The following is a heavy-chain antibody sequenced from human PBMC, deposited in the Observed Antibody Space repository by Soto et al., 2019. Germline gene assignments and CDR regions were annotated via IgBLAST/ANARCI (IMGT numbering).Heavy chain of an antibody. D-gene: IGHD6-13*01. CDR3: ARNGTSSWYGMDV. V-gene: IGHV5-51*01. CDR1: GYTFTSYW. Sequence: GESLKISCKVSGYTFTSYWIAWVRQMPGKGLEWMGIIYPGDSDTRYSPSFQGQVTMSVDKSISTAYLQWSSLKASDTAIYYCARNGTSSWYGMDVWGQGTTVTVSS. J-gene: IGHJ6*02. CDR2: IYPGDSDT.